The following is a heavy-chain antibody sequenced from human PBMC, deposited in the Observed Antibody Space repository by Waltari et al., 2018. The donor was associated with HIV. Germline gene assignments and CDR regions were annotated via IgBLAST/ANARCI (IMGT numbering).Heavy chain of an antibody. J-gene: IGHJ6*02. CDR1: GYIFTNYG. CDR3: AGGLGGSYYYGVDV. Sequence: QVHLVQSGAEVKMPGASVRVSCKTSGYIFTNYGVSWVRQAPGQGLEWLGWMRGYNANTNYAQRLLGRVTLTTDTSTSTAYMDLRILRSDDTAVYYCAGGLGGSYYYGVDVWGQGTTVTVS. CDR2: MRGYNANT. V-gene: IGHV1-18*01.